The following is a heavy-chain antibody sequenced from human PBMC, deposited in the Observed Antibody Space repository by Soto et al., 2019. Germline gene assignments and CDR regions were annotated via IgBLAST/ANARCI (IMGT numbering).Heavy chain of an antibody. CDR2: INAGNGNT. J-gene: IGHJ6*02. D-gene: IGHD2-21*02. CDR1: GYTFTSYA. Sequence: ASVKVSFKASGYTFTSYAMHWVRQAPGQRLEWMGWINAGNGNTKYSQKFQGRVTITRDTSASTAYMELSSLRSEDTAVYYCASEYCGGDCYSAARYGMDVWGQGTTVTVSS. CDR3: ASEYCGGDCYSAARYGMDV. V-gene: IGHV1-3*01.